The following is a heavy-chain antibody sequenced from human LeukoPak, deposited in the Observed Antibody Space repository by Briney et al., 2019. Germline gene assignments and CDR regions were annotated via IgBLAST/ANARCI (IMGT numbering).Heavy chain of an antibody. Sequence: GGSLRLSCAASGFSFSTYAMSWVRQAPGKGLEWVSAISAGGATIYYADSVKGRFTVSRDNSKNTLYLHMSSLRAEDTAIYYCAKDSGGTYFYYYYYMDVWGKGTTVTV. V-gene: IGHV3-23*01. CDR3: AKDSGGTYFYYYYYMDV. D-gene: IGHD1-26*01. J-gene: IGHJ6*03. CDR1: GFSFSTYA. CDR2: ISAGGATI.